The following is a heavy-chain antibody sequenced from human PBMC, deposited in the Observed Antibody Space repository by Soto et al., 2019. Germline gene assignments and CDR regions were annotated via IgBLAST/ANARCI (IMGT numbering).Heavy chain of an antibody. CDR3: ARAPRSGSYQGRAFDI. CDR2: INSDGSST. V-gene: IGHV3-74*01. Sequence: GGSLRLSCSASGFTFSSYWMHWVRQAPGKGPVWVSRINSDGSSTSYADSVKGRFTISRDNAKNTLYLQMNSLRAEDTAVYYCARAPRSGSYQGRAFDIWGQGTMVTVSS. CDR1: GFTFSSYW. D-gene: IGHD1-26*01. J-gene: IGHJ3*02.